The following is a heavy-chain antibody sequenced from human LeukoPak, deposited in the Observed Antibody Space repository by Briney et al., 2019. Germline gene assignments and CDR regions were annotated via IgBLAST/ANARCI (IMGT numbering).Heavy chain of an antibody. CDR3: AKVRGLDAFDI. Sequence: SVKVSCRASGGTFSTLAINWVRQAPGQGLEWMGRIIPILGQTNYALKFQGRVTVTADESTNTAYMDLSGLRSEDTAVYYCAKVRGLDAFDIWGQGTLVTVS. CDR1: GGTFSTLA. J-gene: IGHJ3*02. V-gene: IGHV1-69*11. D-gene: IGHD3-10*01. CDR2: IIPILGQT.